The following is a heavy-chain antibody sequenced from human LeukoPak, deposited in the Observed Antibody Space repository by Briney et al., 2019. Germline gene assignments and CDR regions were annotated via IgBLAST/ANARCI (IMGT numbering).Heavy chain of an antibody. V-gene: IGHV3-9*01. Sequence: PGGSLRLSCAASGFTFDDYAMHWVRQAPGKGLEWVSGISWNSGSIGYADSVKGRFTISRDNAKNSLYLQMNSLRAEDTALYYCAKDRFEAVGATQIDYWGQGTLVTVSS. CDR2: ISWNSGSI. CDR1: GFTFDDYA. CDR3: AKDRFEAVGATQIDY. D-gene: IGHD1-26*01. J-gene: IGHJ4*02.